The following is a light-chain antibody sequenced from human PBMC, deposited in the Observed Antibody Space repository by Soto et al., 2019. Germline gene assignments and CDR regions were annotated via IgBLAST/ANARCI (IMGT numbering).Light chain of an antibody. CDR2: DAS. CDR3: QEYNSYPWT. J-gene: IGKJ1*01. V-gene: IGKV1-5*01. Sequence: DIQMTQSPSTLSASVGDRVTITCRASQSISSWLAWYQQKPGKAPKLLIYDASSLEIGVPSRFSSSGSGTEFTLTISSLQPDDFAPYYCQEYNSYPWTFGQGNKVEIK. CDR1: QSISSW.